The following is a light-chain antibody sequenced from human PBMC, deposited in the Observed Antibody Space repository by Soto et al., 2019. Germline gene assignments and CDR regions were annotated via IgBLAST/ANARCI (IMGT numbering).Light chain of an antibody. CDR2: GAS. Sequence: EIVMTQSPATLSVSPGERATLSCRASQDITNTLAWYQQKPGQAPRLLIYGASTRATGIPARFSGRGSGTEFTLTISSLQSEDVAVYYCQQYTNWPPLTFGGGTKVEIK. V-gene: IGKV3-15*01. CDR3: QQYTNWPPLT. J-gene: IGKJ4*01. CDR1: QDITNT.